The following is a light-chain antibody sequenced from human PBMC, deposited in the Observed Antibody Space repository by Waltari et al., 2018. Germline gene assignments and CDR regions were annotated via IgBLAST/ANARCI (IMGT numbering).Light chain of an antibody. J-gene: IGKJ2*01. CDR2: YAS. V-gene: IGKV6-21*01. Sequence: EIVVTQSPDFQSVTPKEKVTITCRASQNIYSNLHRYQQKPDQPPKLLIKYASQSLSGVPSRFSASGSGTDFTLTINGLEAEDAATYYCHQSTFLPFTFGQGTKLEIK. CDR1: QNIYSN. CDR3: HQSTFLPFT.